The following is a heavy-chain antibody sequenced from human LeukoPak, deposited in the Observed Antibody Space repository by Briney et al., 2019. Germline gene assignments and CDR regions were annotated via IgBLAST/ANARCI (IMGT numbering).Heavy chain of an antibody. V-gene: IGHV3-21*01. J-gene: IGHJ4*02. CDR2: ISSSSSYI. CDR1: GFTFSTYS. Sequence: PGGSLRLSCAASGFTFSTYSMNWVRQAPGKGLEWVSSISSSSSYIYYADSVKGRFTIFRDNAKNSLYLQMNSLRAEDTAVYYCAREGGLSSSSSLDYWGQGTLVTVSS. CDR3: AREGGLSSSSSLDY. D-gene: IGHD6-6*01.